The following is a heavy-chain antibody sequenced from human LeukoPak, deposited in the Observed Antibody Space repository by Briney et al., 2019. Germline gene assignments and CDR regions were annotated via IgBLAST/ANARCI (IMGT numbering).Heavy chain of an antibody. CDR3: ARDYPGSYSDY. V-gene: IGHV1-18*01. Sequence: ASVKVSCKASGYTLTSYGISWVRQAPRQGLEWMGCISAYNGNTNYAQKLQGRVTMTTETSTSTAYMELRSLKCDAPAVYYCARDYPGSYSDYWGQGTLVTVSS. CDR1: GYTLTSYG. D-gene: IGHD1-26*01. CDR2: ISAYNGNT. J-gene: IGHJ4*02.